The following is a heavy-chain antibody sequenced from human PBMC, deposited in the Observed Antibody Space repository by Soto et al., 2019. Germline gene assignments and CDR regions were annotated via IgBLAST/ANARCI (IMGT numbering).Heavy chain of an antibody. D-gene: IGHD3-10*01. V-gene: IGHV3-53*03. CDR1: GFNVRNNY. CDR3: ARGLTLVRGVGDDAFDV. Sequence: EVHLVETGGGLIQPGGSLRLSCAASGFNVRNNYMSWVRQPPGKGLEWVSVIYGGGDSFYGDSVRGRLTISRASSENILYLQMNGLRADDTAVYYCARGLTLVRGVGDDAFDVWGQGTMVIVSS. J-gene: IGHJ3*01. CDR2: IYGGGDS.